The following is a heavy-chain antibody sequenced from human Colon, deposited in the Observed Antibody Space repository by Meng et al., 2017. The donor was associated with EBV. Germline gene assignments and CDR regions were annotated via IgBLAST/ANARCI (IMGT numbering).Heavy chain of an antibody. Sequence: QVQLQRWQAGLFEPRESPSRGLAVYGRSFRDSYWTWIRHPPGKGLEWIGEIDHRGNTKYNPSLKSRVTISLDTSKKQFSLKVSSVTAADSAVYYCARRGPSGNFSPWSQGALVTVSS. V-gene: IGHV4-34*01. D-gene: IGHD3-10*01. CDR3: ARRGPSGNFSP. CDR1: GRSFRDSY. J-gene: IGHJ5*02. CDR2: IDHRGNT.